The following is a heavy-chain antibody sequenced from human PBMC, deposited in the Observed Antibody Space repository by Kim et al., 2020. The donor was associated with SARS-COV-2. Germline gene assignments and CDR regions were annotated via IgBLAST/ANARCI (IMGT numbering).Heavy chain of an antibody. Sequence: KSYEDSVKVRFTITRDNSKSTLYLQMNSLRVEDTALYYCARVFDTYYMDVWGKGTTVTVSS. D-gene: IGHD3-3*01. CDR2: K. J-gene: IGHJ6*03. CDR3: ARVFDTYYMDV. V-gene: IGHV3-33*01.